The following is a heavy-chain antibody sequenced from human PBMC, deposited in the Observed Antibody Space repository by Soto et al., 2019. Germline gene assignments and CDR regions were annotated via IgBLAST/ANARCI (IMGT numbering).Heavy chain of an antibody. D-gene: IGHD3-10*01. J-gene: IGHJ4*02. CDR3: AKDRSVRGTDY. V-gene: IGHV3-23*01. CDR2: ISGSRGST. Sequence: GGSLRLSCAASGFTFSSYAMSWVRQAPGKGLEWVSAISGSRGSTYYADSVKGRFTISRDNSRNTLYLQMNSLRAEDTAVYYCAKDRSVRGTDYWGQGTLVTVSS. CDR1: GFTFSSYA.